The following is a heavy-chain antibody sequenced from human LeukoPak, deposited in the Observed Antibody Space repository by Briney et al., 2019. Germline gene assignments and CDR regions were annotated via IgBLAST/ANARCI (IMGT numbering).Heavy chain of an antibody. V-gene: IGHV4-59*01. Sequence: SETLSLTCTVSGGSISSYYWSWIRQPPGKGLEWIGYIYYSGSTNYNPSLKSRVTISVDTSKNQFSLKLSSVTAADTAVYYCARDHSRGWFGFDYWGQGTLVTVSS. CDR2: IYYSGST. CDR3: ARDHSRGWFGFDY. J-gene: IGHJ4*02. D-gene: IGHD6-19*01. CDR1: GGSISSYY.